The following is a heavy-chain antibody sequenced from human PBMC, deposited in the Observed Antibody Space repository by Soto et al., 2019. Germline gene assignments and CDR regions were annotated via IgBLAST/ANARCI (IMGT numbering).Heavy chain of an antibody. D-gene: IGHD2-2*01. Sequence: AGGSLRLSCAASGFTFSNAWMNWVRQAPGKGLEWVGRIKSETDGGATDYAAPVKGRFTISRDDSKSTLYLQMNSLKTEDTAVYYCAKAGRSIVVVPAAGYFDYWGQGTLVTVSS. CDR2: IKSETDGGAT. CDR3: AKAGRSIVVVPAAGYFDY. J-gene: IGHJ4*02. CDR1: GFTFSNAW. V-gene: IGHV3-15*07.